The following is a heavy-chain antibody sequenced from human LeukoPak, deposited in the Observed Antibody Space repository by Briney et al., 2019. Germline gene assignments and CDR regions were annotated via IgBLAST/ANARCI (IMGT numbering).Heavy chain of an antibody. J-gene: IGHJ5*02. Sequence: SETLSLTCVVSGYSISSGYQRAWSRPSPGKGLEWIGSIYHTGSAHYNPSLQSRVTISVDTSNNQFSLRLNSVTAADTAIYYCARDPRWLTPDCTSTSCYENYFDPWGQGTLVTVSS. D-gene: IGHD2-2*01. CDR1: GYSISSGYQ. CDR2: IYHTGSA. CDR3: ARDPRWLTPDCTSTSCYENYFDP. V-gene: IGHV4-38-2*02.